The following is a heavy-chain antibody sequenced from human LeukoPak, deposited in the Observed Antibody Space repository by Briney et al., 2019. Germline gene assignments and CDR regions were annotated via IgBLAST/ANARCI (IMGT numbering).Heavy chain of an antibody. D-gene: IGHD5-18*01. CDR2: IYSGGGI. CDR1: ELIVSSNY. V-gene: IGHV3-53*01. Sequence: GGSLRLSCAASELIVSSNYMNWVRQAPGKGLEWVSVIYSGGGIYYADSVKGRFTISRDISKNMLYLQMNSLRADDTAVYYCARGHNTATSGTRAFDIWGQGTMVTVSS. J-gene: IGHJ3*02. CDR3: ARGHNTATSGTRAFDI.